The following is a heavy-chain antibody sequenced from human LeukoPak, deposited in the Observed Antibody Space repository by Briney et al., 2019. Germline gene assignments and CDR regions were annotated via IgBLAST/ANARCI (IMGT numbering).Heavy chain of an antibody. Sequence: RASETLSLTCTVSGGSISSSSYYWSWIRQPPGKGLEWIGEINHSGSTNYNPSLKSRVTISVDTSKNQFSLKLSSVTAADTAVYYCATYGGNSHWLDWFDPWGQGTLVTVSS. V-gene: IGHV4-39*07. CDR1: GGSISSSSYY. D-gene: IGHD4-23*01. CDR2: INHSGST. CDR3: ATYGGNSHWLDWFDP. J-gene: IGHJ5*02.